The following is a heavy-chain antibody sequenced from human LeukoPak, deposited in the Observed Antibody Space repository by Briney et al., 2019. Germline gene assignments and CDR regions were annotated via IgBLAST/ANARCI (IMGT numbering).Heavy chain of an antibody. D-gene: IGHD6-19*01. V-gene: IGHV3-23*01. J-gene: IGHJ4*02. CDR1: GFTFSSHA. CDR3: ANGGSIAVATPLDY. Sequence: GGSLRLSCAASGFTFSSHAMSWVRQAPGKGLEWVSAISDGGGTTFYADSVKGRFAISRDNSKNTLYLQMNSLRAEDTAVYYCANGGSIAVATPLDYWGQGTLVTVSS. CDR2: ISDGGGTT.